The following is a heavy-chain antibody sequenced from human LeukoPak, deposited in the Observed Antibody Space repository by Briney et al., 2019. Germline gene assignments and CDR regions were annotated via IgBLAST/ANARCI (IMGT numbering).Heavy chain of an antibody. V-gene: IGHV4-61*01. D-gene: IGHD4-17*01. J-gene: IGHJ4*02. CDR3: ARVPISTTARGYFDY. CDR2: IFYSGST. CDR1: GGSVSSGSYY. Sequence: PSETLSLTCTVSGGSVSSGSYYWSRIRQPPGKGLEWIGYIFYSGSTTYNPSLKNRVTMLVDTSKNKFSLKLSSVTAADTAVYYCARVPISTTARGYFDYWGQGALVTVSS.